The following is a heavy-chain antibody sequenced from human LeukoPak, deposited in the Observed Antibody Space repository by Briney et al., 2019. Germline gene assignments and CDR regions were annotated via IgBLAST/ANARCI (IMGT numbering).Heavy chain of an antibody. Sequence: GGSLRLSCPASGFPFNTYWMHWVRQPPGKGLVWVSRINSDGSTTTYPDPEKGRSTTSRNRVTNTLYLQMNSLRVEDTAVYYCAKASGRYWSSTRCQAPLDYWGQGTLVTVTS. D-gene: IGHD2-2*01. CDR3: AKASGRYWSSTRCQAPLDY. CDR1: GFPFNTYW. V-gene: IGHV3-74*01. CDR2: INSDGSTT. J-gene: IGHJ4*02.